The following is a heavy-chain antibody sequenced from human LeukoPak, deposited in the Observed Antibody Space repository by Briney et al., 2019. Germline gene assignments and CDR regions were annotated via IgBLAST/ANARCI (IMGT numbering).Heavy chain of an antibody. CDR3: AKYYYDTSGYYSAGYFDY. J-gene: IGHJ4*02. D-gene: IGHD3-22*01. V-gene: IGHV3-23*01. CDR1: GFTFSSYA. Sequence: GGSLRLSRAASGFTFSSYAMSWVRQAPGKGLEWVSFITGGGGSTYYADSVKGRFTISRDNSKNTLYLQMNSLRAEDTAVYYCAKYYYDTSGYYSAGYFDYWGQGSLVTVSS. CDR2: ITGGGGST.